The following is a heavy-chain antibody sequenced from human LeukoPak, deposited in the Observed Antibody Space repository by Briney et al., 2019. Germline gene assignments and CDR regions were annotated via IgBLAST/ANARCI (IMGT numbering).Heavy chain of an antibody. CDR3: ARNYASGNYFDCYYYNMDV. CDR1: GDSISRYY. CDR2: IHYSGST. D-gene: IGHD3-10*01. V-gene: IGHV4-59*01. Sequence: DPSETLSLTCTVSGDSISRYYWSWIRQPPGKGLEWIGYIHYSGSTNNNPSLKSRLTISIDTSKNQFSLKLSSVTAADTAVYYCARNYASGNYFDCYYYNMDVWGQGTTVTVSS. J-gene: IGHJ6*02.